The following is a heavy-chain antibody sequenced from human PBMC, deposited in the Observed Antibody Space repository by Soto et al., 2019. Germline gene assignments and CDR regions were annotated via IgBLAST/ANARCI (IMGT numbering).Heavy chain of an antibody. J-gene: IGHJ4*02. CDR2: IFYSGTT. D-gene: IGHD3-10*01. V-gene: IGHV4-39*01. CDR3: ESSESYDQSDY. CDR1: GGSISGSSYY. Sequence: LSLTCTVSGGSISGSSYYWGWIRQPPGKGLEWIGNIFYSGTTYYNPSLKSRVTISVDTSKNQFSLKLRSVTAADTAVYYCESSESYDQSDYWGQGTLVTVSS.